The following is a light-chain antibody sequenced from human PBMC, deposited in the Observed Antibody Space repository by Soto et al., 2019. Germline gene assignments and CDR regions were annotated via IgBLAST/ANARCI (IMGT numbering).Light chain of an antibody. CDR3: QQYHSSLWT. V-gene: IGKV3-20*01. CDR1: QSVSSIY. Sequence: EIVLTQSPGTLSLSPGERATLSCRASQSVSSIYLAWYQQKPGQAPRLLIYGTSSRATGIPDRFSGSGSGTDFTLTISRLEPEDFAVYYCQQYHSSLWTFGQGTKVDIK. J-gene: IGKJ1*01. CDR2: GTS.